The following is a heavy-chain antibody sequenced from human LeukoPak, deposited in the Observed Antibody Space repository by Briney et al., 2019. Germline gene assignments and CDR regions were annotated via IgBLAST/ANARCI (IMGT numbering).Heavy chain of an antibody. CDR3: TRDSGTYNWFDP. CDR2: IDKKDKGYATAT. V-gene: IGHV3-73*01. Sequence: GGSLRLSCAASGFTFSGSATHWVRQSSGKGLEWVGQIDKKDKGYATATAYAASVKGRFTISRDDSINTAYLQMKSLKTEDTALYYCTRDSGTYNWFDPWGQGTLVTVSA. CDR1: GFTFSGSA. J-gene: IGHJ5*02. D-gene: IGHD1-26*01.